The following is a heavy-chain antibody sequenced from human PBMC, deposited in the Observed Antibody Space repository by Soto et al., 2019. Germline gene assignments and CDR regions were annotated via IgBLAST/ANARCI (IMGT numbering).Heavy chain of an antibody. Sequence: SVKVSCKASGGTFSSYTISWVRQAPGQGLEWMGRIIPILGIANYAQKFQGRVTITADKSTSTAYMELRSLRSDDTAVYYCARGSAVAGTQDYWGQGTLVTVSS. CDR1: GGTFSSYT. V-gene: IGHV1-69*02. D-gene: IGHD6-19*01. CDR2: IIPILGIA. CDR3: ARGSAVAGTQDY. J-gene: IGHJ4*02.